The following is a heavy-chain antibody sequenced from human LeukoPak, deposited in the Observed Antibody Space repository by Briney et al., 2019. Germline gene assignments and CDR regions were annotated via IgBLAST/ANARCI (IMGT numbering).Heavy chain of an antibody. J-gene: IGHJ6*02. CDR2: INPNSGGT. CDR3: ARGPYDSSFYYYYYGMDV. V-gene: IGHV1-2*02. CDR1: GYTFTGYY. Sequence: GASVKVSCKASGYTFTGYYMHWVRQAPGQGLEWMGWINPNSGGTNYAQKFQGRVTMTRDTSISTAYMELSRLRSDDTAVYYCARGPYDSSFYYYYYGMDVWGQGTTVTVSS. D-gene: IGHD3-22*01.